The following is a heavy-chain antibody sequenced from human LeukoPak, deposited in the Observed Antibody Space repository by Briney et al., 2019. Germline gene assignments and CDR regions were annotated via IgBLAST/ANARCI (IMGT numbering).Heavy chain of an antibody. Sequence: SETLSLTCAVYGGSFSGYYWSWIRQPPGKGLEWIGEINHSGSTNYNPSLKSRVTISVDTSKNQFSLKLSSVTAADTAVYYCARRPNYYDSSGYQYYFDYWGQGTLVTVSS. V-gene: IGHV4-34*01. D-gene: IGHD3-22*01. J-gene: IGHJ4*02. CDR3: ARRPNYYDSSGYQYYFDY. CDR1: GGSFSGYY. CDR2: INHSGST.